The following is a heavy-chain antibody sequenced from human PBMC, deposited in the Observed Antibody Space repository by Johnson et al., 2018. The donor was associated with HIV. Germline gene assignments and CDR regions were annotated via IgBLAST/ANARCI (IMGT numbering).Heavy chain of an antibody. J-gene: IGHJ3*02. V-gene: IGHV3-30*18. Sequence: QVQLVESGGGVVQPGRSLRLSCAASGFTFSSYGMHWVRQAPGKGLECVAVISYDGSNKYYADSVKGRFTISRDNSKNTLYLQMNSLRAEDTAVYYCANFGDDSRKDRPETHDAFDIWGQGTMVTVSS. CDR3: ANFGDDSRKDRPETHDAFDI. CDR1: GFTFSSYG. D-gene: IGHD3-22*01. CDR2: ISYDGSNK.